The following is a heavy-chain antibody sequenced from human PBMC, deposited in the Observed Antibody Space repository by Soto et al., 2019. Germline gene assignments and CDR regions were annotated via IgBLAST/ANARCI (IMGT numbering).Heavy chain of an antibody. CDR2: ISGGGDKT. J-gene: IGHJ2*01. CDR1: GFTFINYA. V-gene: IGHV3-23*01. CDR3: ARKVLGSTSRPDWWYFDL. Sequence: EVQLLESGGGLVQPGGSLRLSCVGSGFTFINYAMNWVRQTPGKGLEWVSTISGGGDKTFDADTVKGRFTISRDNSKNAVNLQMNSLRADDTAVYYCARKVLGSTSRPDWWYFDLWGRGTLGTVSS. D-gene: IGHD2-2*01.